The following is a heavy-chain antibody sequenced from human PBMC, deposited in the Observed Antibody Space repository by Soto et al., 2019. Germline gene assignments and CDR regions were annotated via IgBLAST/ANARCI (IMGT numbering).Heavy chain of an antibody. CDR1: GCSISSSNW. V-gene: IGHV4-4*02. CDR3: ARESKKKYYYDSSGYHWAFDY. CDR2: IYHSGST. D-gene: IGHD3-22*01. J-gene: IGHJ4*02. Sequence: PXEALSLTCAVAGCSISSSNWWSWVRQPPVKGLEWIGEIYHSGSTNYNPCLKSRVTISVDKSKNQFSLKLSSVTAADTAVYYCARESKKKYYYDSSGYHWAFDYWGQGKLVTVSS.